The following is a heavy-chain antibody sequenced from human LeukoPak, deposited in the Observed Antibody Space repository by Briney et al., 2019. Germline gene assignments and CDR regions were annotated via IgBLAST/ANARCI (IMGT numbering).Heavy chain of an antibody. CDR3: ARPVVPAAARRAFDI. D-gene: IGHD2-2*01. CDR2: ISSSSSYI. CDR1: GFTFSSYS. V-gene: IGHV3-21*01. Sequence: GGSLRLSCAASGFTFSSYSMNWVRQAPGKGLEWVSSISSSSSYIYYADSVKGRFTISRDNAKNSLYLRSNSLGAEDTAEYDCARPVVPAAARRAFDIWGQGTMVTVSS. J-gene: IGHJ3*02.